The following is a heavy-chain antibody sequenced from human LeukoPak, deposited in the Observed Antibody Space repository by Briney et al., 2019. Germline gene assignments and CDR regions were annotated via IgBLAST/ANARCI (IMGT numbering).Heavy chain of an antibody. J-gene: IGHJ4*02. Sequence: PGGSLRLSCAASGSTFSTDAMHWVRQAPGKGLEWVSFIRYDGSIKHYADSVKGRFTISRDNSKNALYLQMNSLRTEDTAVYYCANGPHYNILTGYYKVRSHLDYWGQGTLVTVSS. V-gene: IGHV3-30*02. CDR3: ANGPHYNILTGYYKVRSHLDY. CDR2: IRYDGSIK. CDR1: GSTFSTDA. D-gene: IGHD3-9*01.